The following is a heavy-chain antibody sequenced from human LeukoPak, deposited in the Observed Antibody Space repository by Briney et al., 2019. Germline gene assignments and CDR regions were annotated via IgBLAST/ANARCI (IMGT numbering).Heavy chain of an antibody. CDR2: IYYSGST. V-gene: IGHV4-39*07. J-gene: IGHJ4*02. CDR1: GGSISSSSYY. Sequence: SETLSLTCTVSGGSISSSSYYWGWIRQPPGKGLEWIGSIYYSGSTYYNPSLKSRVTISVDTSKNQFSLKLSSVTAADTAVYYCASSNVDYYGSGSYPRFDYWGQGTLVTVSS. D-gene: IGHD3-10*01. CDR3: ASSNVDYYGSGSYPRFDY.